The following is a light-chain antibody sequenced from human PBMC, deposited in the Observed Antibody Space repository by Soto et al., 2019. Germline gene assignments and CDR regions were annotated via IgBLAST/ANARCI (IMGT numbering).Light chain of an antibody. CDR3: QKTYSPPFN. CDR2: AAS. CDR1: QRITNS. V-gene: IGKV1-39*01. Sequence: DIQMTQSPSSLSASVGDRVTIPCRASQRITNSLNWYQQKPGRAPNLLIYAASSLQRGAPSRFSGSGSGTDFTLTISSLQPDDFATYYCQKTYSPPFNCGPGTKGDIK. J-gene: IGKJ3*01.